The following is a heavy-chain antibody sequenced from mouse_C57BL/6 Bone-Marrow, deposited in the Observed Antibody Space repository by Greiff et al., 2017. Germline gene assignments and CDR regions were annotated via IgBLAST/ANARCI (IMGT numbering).Heavy chain of an antibody. CDR1: GYTFTSYW. J-gene: IGHJ1*03. Sequence: QVQLQQPGAELVRPGTSVKLSCKASGYTFTSYWMHWVKQRPGQGLEWIGVIDPSASYTNYNQKFKGKATLTVDTSSSTAYMQLSSLTSEDSAVYYCARGYYGSSYPQVGYFDVWGTGTTVTVSS. V-gene: IGHV1-59*01. CDR2: IDPSASYT. D-gene: IGHD1-1*01. CDR3: ARGYYGSSYPQVGYFDV.